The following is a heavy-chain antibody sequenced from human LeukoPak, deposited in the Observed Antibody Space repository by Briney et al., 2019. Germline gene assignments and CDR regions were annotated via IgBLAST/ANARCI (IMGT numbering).Heavy chain of an antibody. D-gene: IGHD2-15*01. Sequence: PGSSLRLSCAASGFTFYDYAMHWLRHAPEKGLEWVSGISWNSGSIGYADSVKGRFTISRDNAKNSLYLQMNSLRAEDTAVYYCAKWGCSGGSCYPFDYWGQGTLVTVSS. CDR3: AKWGCSGGSCYPFDY. J-gene: IGHJ4*02. CDR2: ISWNSGSI. V-gene: IGHV3-9*01. CDR1: GFTFYDYA.